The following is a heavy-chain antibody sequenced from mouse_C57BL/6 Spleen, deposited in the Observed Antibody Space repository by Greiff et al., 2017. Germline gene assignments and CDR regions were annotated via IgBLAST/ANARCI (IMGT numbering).Heavy chain of an antibody. V-gene: IGHV1-81*01. J-gene: IGHJ4*01. CDR1: GYTFTSYG. CDR3: ARWNYYGSSLYAMDY. Sequence: VQLQQSGAELARPGASVKLSCKASGYTFTSYGISWVKQRTGQGLEWIGEIYPRSGNTYYNEKFKGKATLTADKSSSTADMELRSLTSEDSAVYFCARWNYYGSSLYAMDYWGQGTSVTVSS. D-gene: IGHD1-1*01. CDR2: IYPRSGNT.